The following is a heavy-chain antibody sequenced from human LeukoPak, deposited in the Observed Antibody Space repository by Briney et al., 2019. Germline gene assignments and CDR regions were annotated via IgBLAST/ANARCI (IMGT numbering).Heavy chain of an antibody. Sequence: GGSLRLSCAASGFTFSSYGMHWVRQAPGKGLEWVAVISYDGSNKYYADSVKGRFTISRDNSKNTLYLQMNSLRAEDTAVYYCAKVTGDYGYFDYWGQGTLVTVSS. J-gene: IGHJ4*02. CDR3: AKVTGDYGYFDY. CDR2: ISYDGSNK. CDR1: GFTFSSYG. D-gene: IGHD4-17*01. V-gene: IGHV3-30*18.